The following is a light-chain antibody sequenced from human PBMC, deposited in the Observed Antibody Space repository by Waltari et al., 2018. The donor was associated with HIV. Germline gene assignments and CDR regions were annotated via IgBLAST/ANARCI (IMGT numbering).Light chain of an antibody. V-gene: IGLV7-46*01. CDR1: PGAVPSGHY. Sequence: QAVVTQEPSLTVSPGGPVTLTCGPSPGAVPSGHYPYWFQQKPGQAPKTLIYDIKNKPSSTPARFSGSLLGGKAALTLSGAQPEDEADYYCLLYYSDNRVFGGGTKLTVL. J-gene: IGLJ3*02. CDR2: DIK. CDR3: LLYYSDNRV.